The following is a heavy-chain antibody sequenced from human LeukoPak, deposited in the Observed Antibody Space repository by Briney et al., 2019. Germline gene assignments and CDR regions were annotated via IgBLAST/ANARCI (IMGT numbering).Heavy chain of an antibody. Sequence: SETLSLTCTVSGGSLSSYYWSWIRQPPGKGLEGIGYIFYSGSTNYNPSLKSRVTISVDTSKNQFSLKLTYVTPADPAVYYWAGLPYYYDSSGYQPYWGQGTLVTVSS. D-gene: IGHD3-22*01. J-gene: IGHJ4*02. CDR2: IFYSGST. CDR1: GGSLSSYY. CDR3: AGLPYYYDSSGYQPY. V-gene: IGHV4-59*01.